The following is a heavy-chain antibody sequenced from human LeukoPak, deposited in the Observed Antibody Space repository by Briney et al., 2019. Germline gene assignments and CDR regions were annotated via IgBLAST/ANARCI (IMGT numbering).Heavy chain of an antibody. CDR1: DGSISTYF. Sequence: SETLSLTCTVSDGSISTYFWGWIRQPPGKGLEWIGYISYTGSTNYNPSLKSRVSISVDTSNNQFSLNLSSVTAADTAVYYCARTQWLGTNYFDYWGQGTLVTVSS. V-gene: IGHV4-59*08. CDR3: ARTQWLGTNYFDY. CDR2: ISYTGST. J-gene: IGHJ4*02. D-gene: IGHD6-19*01.